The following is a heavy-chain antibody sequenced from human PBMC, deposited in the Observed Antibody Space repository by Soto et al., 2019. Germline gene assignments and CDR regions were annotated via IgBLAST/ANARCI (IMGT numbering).Heavy chain of an antibody. CDR2: IDRESST. CDR1: GFTFSDYW. J-gene: IGHJ6*02. Sequence: GGSLRLSCAVSGFTFSDYWMHWVRQAPGKGLVWVSRIDRESSTSYADSVKGRFTISRDSAKNTLYLQMNSLTAEDTAVYYCVNLNPAGVWGQGTTVTVSS. V-gene: IGHV3-74*01. CDR3: VNLNPAGV. D-gene: IGHD3-9*01.